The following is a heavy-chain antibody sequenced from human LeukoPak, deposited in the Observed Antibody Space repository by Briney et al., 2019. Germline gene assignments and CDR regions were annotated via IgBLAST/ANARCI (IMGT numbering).Heavy chain of an antibody. CDR2: ISDDGSNK. CDR3: ARDRSGSWTIDY. D-gene: IGHD3-10*01. Sequence: GRSLRLSCAASGFTFSCYGMHWVRQVSGKGLEWVAAISDDGSNKYYADSVKGRFTISRDKSKNTLYLQMNSLRAEDTAVYYCARDRSGSWTIDYWGQGTLVTVSS. J-gene: IGHJ4*02. V-gene: IGHV3-30*03. CDR1: GFTFSCYG.